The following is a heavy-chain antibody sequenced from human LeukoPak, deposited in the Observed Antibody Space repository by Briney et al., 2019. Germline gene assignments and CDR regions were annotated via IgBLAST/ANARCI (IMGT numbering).Heavy chain of an antibody. CDR3: PSLSCSGSCGG. CDR2: IKSKADGGTT. Sequence: KPGGSLRLSCAGSGFTFSDAWMSWVRQAPGKGLQWVGRIKSKADGGTTDYAAPVKGRFTISRDDSKNTLYLQMNSLKTEDTAVYYCPSLSCSGSCGGWGRGTLVTVSS. CDR1: GFTFSDAW. J-gene: IGHJ4*02. V-gene: IGHV3-15*01. D-gene: IGHD2-15*01.